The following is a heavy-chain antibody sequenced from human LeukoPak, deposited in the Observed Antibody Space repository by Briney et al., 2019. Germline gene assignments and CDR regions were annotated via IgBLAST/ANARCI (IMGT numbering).Heavy chain of an antibody. J-gene: IGHJ4*02. CDR1: GFTFTSAA. V-gene: IGHV1-58*01. CDR3: AADTYYDFWSGWGLGDY. Sequence: SVKVSCKASGFTFTSAAVQWVRQARGQRLEWIGWIVVGSGNTNYAQKFQERVTITRDMSTSTAYMELSGLRSEDTAVYYCAADTYYDFWSGWGLGDYWGQGTLVTVSS. CDR2: IVVGSGNT. D-gene: IGHD3-3*01.